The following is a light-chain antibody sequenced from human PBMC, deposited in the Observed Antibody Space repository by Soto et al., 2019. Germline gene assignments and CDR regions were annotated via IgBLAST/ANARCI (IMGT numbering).Light chain of an antibody. CDR1: SGIHVGADR. V-gene: IGLV5-45*03. CDR3: MIWHNSAVV. Sequence: QAVVTQPSSLSASPGASASLTCTLRSGIHVGADRIYWYQQKPGSPPQYLLRYKSDSDKQQGSGVPSRFSGSKDASANAGILLISGLQSEDEADYYCMIWHNSAVVFGGGTKLTVL. J-gene: IGLJ2*01. CDR2: YKSDSDK.